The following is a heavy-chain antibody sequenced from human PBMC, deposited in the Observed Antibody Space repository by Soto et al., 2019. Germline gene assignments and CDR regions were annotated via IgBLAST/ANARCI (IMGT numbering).Heavy chain of an antibody. CDR2: ISSNGGST. CDR1: GFTFSSYA. J-gene: IGHJ6*02. Sequence: GGSLRLSCSASGFTFSSYAMHWVRQAPGKGLEYVSAISSNGGSTYYADSVKGRFTISRDNSKNTLYLQMSSLRAEDTAVYCCVKDTYYDFWSGYYPYYYYGMDVWGQGTTVTVSS. V-gene: IGHV3-64D*08. CDR3: VKDTYYDFWSGYYPYYYYGMDV. D-gene: IGHD3-3*01.